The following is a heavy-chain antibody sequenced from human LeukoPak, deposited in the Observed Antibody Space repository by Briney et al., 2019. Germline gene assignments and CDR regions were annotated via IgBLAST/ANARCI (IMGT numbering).Heavy chain of an antibody. CDR3: AGVSVTTLGSSTDAFDI. CDR1: GYTLTSYY. CDR2: INPSGGST. J-gene: IGHJ3*02. V-gene: IGHV1-46*01. Sequence: ASVKVSCKASGYTLTSYYMHWVRQAPGQGLEWMGIINPSGGSTRYAQKVQGRVTMTRDTSTSTVYMELSSLRSDDTAVYYCAGVSVTTLGSSTDAFDIWGQGTMVTVS. D-gene: IGHD4-17*01.